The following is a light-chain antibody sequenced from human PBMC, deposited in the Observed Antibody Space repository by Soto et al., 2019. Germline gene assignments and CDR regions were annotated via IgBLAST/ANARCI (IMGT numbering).Light chain of an antibody. V-gene: IGKV3-15*01. Sequence: EVVLTQSPATLSVSPGERATLSCRASQTVHSNFAWYQQKPGQAPRLLIYGASSRATGIPVRFSGSGSGTEVTLTIISLQPDDFALYSCQQYNNWPYTFGQGTKLEI. CDR3: QQYNNWPYT. CDR2: GAS. J-gene: IGKJ2*01. CDR1: QTVHSN.